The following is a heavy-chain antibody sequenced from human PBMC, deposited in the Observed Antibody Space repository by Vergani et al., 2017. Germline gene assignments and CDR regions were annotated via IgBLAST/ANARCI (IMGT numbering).Heavy chain of an antibody. V-gene: IGHV1-2*02. D-gene: IGHD3-10*01. CDR1: GYTFTGYY. CDR2: INPNSGGT. Sequence: QVQLVQSGAEVKKPGASVKVSCKASGYTFTGYYMHWVRQAPGQGLEWMGWINPNSGGTNYAQKFQGRVTMTRDTSIRKAYMALSRLRSDDTAVYYCARGRITMVRGVTKHNWFDPWGQGTLVSVSS. CDR3: ARGRITMVRGVTKHNWFDP. J-gene: IGHJ5*02.